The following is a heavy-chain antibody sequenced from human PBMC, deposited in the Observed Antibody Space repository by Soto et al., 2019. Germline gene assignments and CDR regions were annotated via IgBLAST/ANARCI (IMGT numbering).Heavy chain of an antibody. CDR2: IIPILGIA. J-gene: IGHJ6*03. CDR1: GGTFSSYT. D-gene: IGHD2-2*01. Sequence: SVKVSCKASGGTFSSYTISWVRQAPGQGLEWMGRIIPILGIANYAQKFQGRVTITADKSTSTAYMELSSLRSEDTAVYYCAREPPRIVVVPAATEADYYYYYMNVWGKGTTVTVSS. CDR3: AREPPRIVVVPAATEADYYYYYMNV. V-gene: IGHV1-69*04.